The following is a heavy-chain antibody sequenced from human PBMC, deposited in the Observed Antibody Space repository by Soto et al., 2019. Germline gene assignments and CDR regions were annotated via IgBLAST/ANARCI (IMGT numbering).Heavy chain of an antibody. J-gene: IGHJ6*04. CDR1: GYTFTSYG. V-gene: IGHV1-18*01. CDR2: ISAYNGNT. CDR3: ARGPPVVTRKDYYYGMDV. D-gene: IGHD2-15*01. Sequence: ASVKVSCKASGYTFTSYGIRWVRQAPGQGLEWMGWISAYNGNTNYAQKLQGRVTMTTDTSTSTAYMELRSLRSDDTAVYYCARGPPVVTRKDYYYGMDVWGKGTTVTVSS.